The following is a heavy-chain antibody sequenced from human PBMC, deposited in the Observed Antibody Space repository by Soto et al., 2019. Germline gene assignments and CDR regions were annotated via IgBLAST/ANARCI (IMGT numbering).Heavy chain of an antibody. CDR3: ARVGAPYNWNYEDAFDI. D-gene: IGHD1-7*01. CDR2: MNPNSGNT. Sequence: ASVKVSCKASGYTFTSYDINWVRQATGQGLEWMGWMNPNSGNTGYAQKFQGRVTMTRNTSISTAYMELSSLRSEDTAVYYCARVGAPYNWNYEDAFDIWGQGTMVTV. V-gene: IGHV1-8*01. J-gene: IGHJ3*02. CDR1: GYTFTSYD.